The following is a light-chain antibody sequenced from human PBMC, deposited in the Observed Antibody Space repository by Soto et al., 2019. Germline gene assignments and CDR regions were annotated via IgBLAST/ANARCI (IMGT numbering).Light chain of an antibody. CDR2: DAS. Sequence: EIVLTQSPATLSLSPGERGTLSCGASQSVSTNLAWYQQKPGQAPRLLFYDASNRATGIPARFSGSGSGTDFTLTISSLEPEDFAVYYCQQCGNWPPITFGQGTRLEI. CDR3: QQCGNWPPIT. V-gene: IGKV3-11*01. CDR1: QSVSTN. J-gene: IGKJ5*01.